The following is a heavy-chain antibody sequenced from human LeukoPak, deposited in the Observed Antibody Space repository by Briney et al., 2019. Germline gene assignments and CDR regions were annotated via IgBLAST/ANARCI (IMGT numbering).Heavy chain of an antibody. CDR1: GFTFSTYA. V-gene: IGHV3-48*04. J-gene: IGHJ3*02. CDR3: ATQWYYYDGSDYYYDAFDI. D-gene: IGHD3-22*01. Sequence: GGSLRLSCAASGFTFSTYAMSWVRQAPGKGLEWISYISSSSSPIYYADSVKGRFTISRDNAKNSLYLQMNSLRAEDTAVYYCATQWYYYDGSDYYYDAFDIWGQGTMVTVSS. CDR2: ISSSSSPI.